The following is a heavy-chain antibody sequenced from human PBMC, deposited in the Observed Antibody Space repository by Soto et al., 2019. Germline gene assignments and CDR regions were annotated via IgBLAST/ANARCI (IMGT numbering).Heavy chain of an antibody. D-gene: IGHD3-10*01. Sequence: ASVKVSCKASGYTFNSYGISWVRQAPGQRLEWMGWINAGNGNTKYSQKFQGSVTMTRNTSISTAYMELSSLRSEDTAVYYCARDLWFGDYYYGMDVWGQGTTVTVSS. CDR2: INAGNGNT. V-gene: IGHV1-18*01. CDR1: GYTFNSYG. J-gene: IGHJ6*02. CDR3: ARDLWFGDYYYGMDV.